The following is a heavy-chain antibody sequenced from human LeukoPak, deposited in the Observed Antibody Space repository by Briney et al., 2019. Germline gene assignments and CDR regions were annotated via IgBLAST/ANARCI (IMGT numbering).Heavy chain of an antibody. Sequence: GGSLRLSCAASGFTFSSYWMSWVRQAPGKGLEWVSAISGSGGSTYYADSVKGRFTISRDSSKNMLYLQMNRLRAEDTAVYYCAKSPYFYNSGRYVDVWGKGTTVTVSS. V-gene: IGHV3-23*01. D-gene: IGHD3-10*01. CDR1: GFTFSSYW. J-gene: IGHJ6*03. CDR3: AKSPYFYNSGRYVDV. CDR2: ISGSGGST.